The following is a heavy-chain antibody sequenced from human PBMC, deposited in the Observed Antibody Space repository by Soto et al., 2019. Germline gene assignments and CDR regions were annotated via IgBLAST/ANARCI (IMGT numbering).Heavy chain of an antibody. J-gene: IGHJ6*02. V-gene: IGHV1-18*01. CDR2: ISAYNGNT. Sequence: GASVKVSCKASGYTFTSYGISWVRQPPGQGREWMGWISAYNGNTNYAQKLQGRVTMTTDTSTSTAYMELRSLRSDDTAVYYCARDRPRIAAPGMDVWGQGTTVTVSS. CDR1: GYTFTSYG. CDR3: ARDRPRIAAPGMDV. D-gene: IGHD6-6*01.